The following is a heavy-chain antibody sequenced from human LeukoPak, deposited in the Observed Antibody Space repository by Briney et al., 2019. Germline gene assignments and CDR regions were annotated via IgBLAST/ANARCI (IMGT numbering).Heavy chain of an antibody. CDR2: MNPNSGNT. CDR1: GYTFTSYD. CDR3: ARSRLVLLWPFPDY. J-gene: IGHJ4*02. Sequence: ASVKVSCKASGYTFTSYDINWVRQATGQGLEWMGWMNPNSGNTGYAQKFQGRVTMTRNTSISTAYMELSSLRSEDTAVYYCARSRLVLLWPFPDYWGQGTLVTVSS. D-gene: IGHD3-10*01. V-gene: IGHV1-8*01.